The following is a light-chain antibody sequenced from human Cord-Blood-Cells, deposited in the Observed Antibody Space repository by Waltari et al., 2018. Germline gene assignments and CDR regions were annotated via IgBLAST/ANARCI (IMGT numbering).Light chain of an antibody. V-gene: IGLV1-44*01. J-gene: IGLJ3*02. CDR1: SSNIGRNT. Sequence: QSVLTQPPSASGTPGQRVTISCSGSSSNIGRNTVNWYQQLPGTAPKLPIYSTNQRPSGVPDRFSGSKSGTSASLAISGLQSEDEADYYCAAWDDSLNGWVFGGGTKLTVL. CDR2: STN. CDR3: AAWDDSLNGWV.